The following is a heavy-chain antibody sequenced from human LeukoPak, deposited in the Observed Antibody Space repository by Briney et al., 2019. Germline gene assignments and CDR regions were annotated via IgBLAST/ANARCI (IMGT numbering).Heavy chain of an antibody. J-gene: IGHJ4*02. V-gene: IGHV3-21*01. Sequence: GGSLRLSCAASGFTFSSYGMSWVRQAPGKGPEWVSSISSSSSYRYYADSVEGRFTISRDNAKNSLYLQMNSLRAEDTAVYYCAREGYSPRDGYNFNFDYWGQGTLVTVSS. CDR2: ISSSSSYR. D-gene: IGHD5-24*01. CDR3: AREGYSPRDGYNFNFDY. CDR1: GFTFSSYG.